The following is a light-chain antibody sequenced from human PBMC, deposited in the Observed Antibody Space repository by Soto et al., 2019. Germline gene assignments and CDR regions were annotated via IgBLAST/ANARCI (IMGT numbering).Light chain of an antibody. V-gene: IGKV1-12*01. CDR1: QGISRK. J-gene: IGKJ3*01. Sequence: DIQMTQSPSSVSASAGDRVTITCRASQGISRKLAWYQQRPGKAPQLLISAASSLQSGVPSRFSGSGSGTDFTLTISSLQPEDFATYFCQQADSFPHTFGPGTKVDIK. CDR2: AAS. CDR3: QQADSFPHT.